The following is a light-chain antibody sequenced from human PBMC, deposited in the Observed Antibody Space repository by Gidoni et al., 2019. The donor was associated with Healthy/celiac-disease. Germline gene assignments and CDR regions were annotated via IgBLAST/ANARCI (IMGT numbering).Light chain of an antibody. V-gene: IGKV1-5*03. CDR1: QSISSW. J-gene: IGKJ2*04. CDR2: KAS. CDR3: QQYNSWSS. Sequence: DIQMTQSPSTLSASVGDRVTITCRASQSISSWLAWYQQKPGKAPKLLIYKASSLESGVPSRFSGSGSGTEFTLTISSLQPDDFATYYCQQYNSWSSFGQXTKLEIK.